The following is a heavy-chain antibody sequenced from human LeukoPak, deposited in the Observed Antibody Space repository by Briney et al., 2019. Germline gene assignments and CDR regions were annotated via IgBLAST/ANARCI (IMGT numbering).Heavy chain of an antibody. Sequence: AGSLRLSCAASGFTFSSYSMSWVRQAPGKGLEWVSYISSSSSTIYYADSVKGRFTISRDNAKNTLYLQMNSLRAEDTAVYYCARRGDYAGGLGYYGMDVWRQGTTVTVSS. J-gene: IGHJ6*02. V-gene: IGHV3-48*01. CDR2: ISSSSSTI. CDR1: GFTFSSYS. CDR3: ARRGDYAGGLGYYGMDV. D-gene: IGHD4-17*01.